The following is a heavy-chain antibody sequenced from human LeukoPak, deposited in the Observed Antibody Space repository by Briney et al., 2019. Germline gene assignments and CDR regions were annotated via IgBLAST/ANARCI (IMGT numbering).Heavy chain of an antibody. J-gene: IGHJ3*02. CDR1: GGTFSSYA. V-gene: IGHV1-69*05. CDR3: ARGLLWFGEPHDAFDI. Sequence: SVKVSCKASGGTFSSYAISWVRQAPGQGLEWMGGIIPIFSTANYAQKFQGRVTITTDESTSTAYMELSSLRSEDTAVYYCARGLLWFGEPHDAFDIWGQGTMVTVSS. CDR2: IIPIFSTA. D-gene: IGHD3-10*01.